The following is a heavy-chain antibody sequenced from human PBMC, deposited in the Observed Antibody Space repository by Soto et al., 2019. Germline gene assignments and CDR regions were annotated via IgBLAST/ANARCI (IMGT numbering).Heavy chain of an antibody. CDR1: GFTFSSYA. CDR3: ARAPRTYDLPYYLDN. Sequence: GGSLRLSCAASGFTFSSYAMSWVRQAPRKGLEWVSAISGSSTYYADSVKGRFTISRDNSKHTLYLQMNSLRDEDTAVYYCARAPRTYDLPYYLDNWGQGALVIVSS. CDR2: ISGSST. J-gene: IGHJ4*02. D-gene: IGHD3-3*01. V-gene: IGHV3-23*01.